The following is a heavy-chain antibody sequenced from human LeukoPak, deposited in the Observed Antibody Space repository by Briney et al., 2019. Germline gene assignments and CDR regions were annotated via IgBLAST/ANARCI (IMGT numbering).Heavy chain of an antibody. CDR1: GGSFSGYY. CDR3: ARDSPGFGSYYYYYGMDV. J-gene: IGHJ6*02. V-gene: IGHV4-34*01. D-gene: IGHD3-10*01. Sequence: SETLSLTCAVYGGSFSGYYWSWIRQPPGKGLEWIGEINHSGSTNYNPSLKSRVTISVDTSKNQFSLKLSSVTAADTAVYYCARDSPGFGSYYYYYGMDVWGQGTTVTVSS. CDR2: INHSGST.